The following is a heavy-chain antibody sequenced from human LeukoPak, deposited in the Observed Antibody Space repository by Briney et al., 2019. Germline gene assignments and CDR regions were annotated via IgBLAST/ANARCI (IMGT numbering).Heavy chain of an antibody. J-gene: IGHJ4*02. CDR1: GFTFSSYG. Sequence: GRSLRLSCAASGFTFSSYGMHWVRQAPGKGLEWVAVISYDGSNKYYADSVKGRFTISRDSSKNTLYLQMNSLRAEDTAVYYCAKDPPYSSGWYYFDYWGQGTLVTVSS. CDR2: ISYDGSNK. D-gene: IGHD6-19*01. CDR3: AKDPPYSSGWYYFDY. V-gene: IGHV3-30*18.